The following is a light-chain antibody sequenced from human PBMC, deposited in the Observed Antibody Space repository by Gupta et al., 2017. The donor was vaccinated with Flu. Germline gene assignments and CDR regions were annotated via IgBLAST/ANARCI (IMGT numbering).Light chain of an antibody. V-gene: IGKV2-40*01. Sequence: DIVMTQTPLSLPVTPGEPASISCRSSQSLLDSDDGNTYLDWYLQKPGQAPQLLIYALSYRAGGVPDRFSGSGSGTDFTLKISSVEAEDVGVYYCRQRRQFPSITFGQGTRLEIK. CDR2: ALS. CDR1: QSLLDSDDGNTY. CDR3: RQRRQFPSIT. J-gene: IGKJ5*01.